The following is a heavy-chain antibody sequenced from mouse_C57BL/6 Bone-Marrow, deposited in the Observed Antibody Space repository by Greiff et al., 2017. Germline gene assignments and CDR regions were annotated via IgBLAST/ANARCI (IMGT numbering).Heavy chain of an antibody. CDR3: ARPGTYYFDY. CDR1: GYTFTSYW. J-gene: IGHJ2*01. Sequence: QVQLQQPGAELVKPGASVKLSCKASGYTFTSYWMQWVKQRPGQGLEWIGEIDPSDSYTNYNQKFKGKATLTVDTSSSTAYMQLSSLTSEDAAVYYWARPGTYYFDYWGKGTTRTVSS. V-gene: IGHV1-50*01. CDR2: IDPSDSYT. D-gene: IGHD4-1*01.